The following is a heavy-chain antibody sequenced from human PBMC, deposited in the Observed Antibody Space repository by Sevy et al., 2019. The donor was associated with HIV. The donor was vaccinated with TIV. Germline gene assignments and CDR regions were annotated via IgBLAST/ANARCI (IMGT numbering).Heavy chain of an antibody. CDR3: ATNIAARPGFDP. Sequence: ASVKVSCKVSGYTLTELSMHWVRQAPGKGLEWMGGFDPEDGETIYAQKFQGRVTMTEDTSTDTAYMELSSLRSEDTAVYYCATNIAARPGFDPWGQGTLVTVS. CDR1: GYTLTELS. J-gene: IGHJ5*02. D-gene: IGHD6-6*01. CDR2: FDPEDGET. V-gene: IGHV1-24*01.